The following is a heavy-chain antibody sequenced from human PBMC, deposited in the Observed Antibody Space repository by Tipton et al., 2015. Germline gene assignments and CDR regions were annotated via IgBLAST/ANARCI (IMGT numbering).Heavy chain of an antibody. J-gene: IGHJ4*02. CDR1: GFTFSSYS. CDR3: ARDTSGYYPNFYFDC. CDR2: IKEDGSDK. D-gene: IGHD3-22*01. V-gene: IGHV3-7*01. Sequence: SLRLSCAASGFTFSSYSMSWVRQAPGKGLEWVANIKEDGSDKYYVDSMKGRFTISRDNAKNSLYLQMDSLRAEDTAVYYCARDTSGYYPNFYFDCWGQGTLVTVSS.